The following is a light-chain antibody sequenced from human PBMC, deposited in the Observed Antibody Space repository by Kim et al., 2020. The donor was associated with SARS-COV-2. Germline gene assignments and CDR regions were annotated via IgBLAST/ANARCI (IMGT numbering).Light chain of an antibody. J-gene: IGLJ2*01. V-gene: IGLV3-1*01. CDR3: QAWDSRHVV. CDR1: KLGDKY. CDR2: QDS. Sequence: SYELTQPPSVSVSPGQTASITCSGDKLGDKYACWYQQKPGQSPVLVIYQDSKRPSGIPERFSGSNSGNKDTLTISGTQAMDEADYYCQAWDSRHVVFGGG.